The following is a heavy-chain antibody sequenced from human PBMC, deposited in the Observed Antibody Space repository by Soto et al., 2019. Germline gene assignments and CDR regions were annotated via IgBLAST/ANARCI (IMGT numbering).Heavy chain of an antibody. V-gene: IGHV1-18*01. J-gene: IGHJ4*02. D-gene: IGHD1-1*01. CDR1: GYTFTSYG. CDR3: ARGGGNWNANCAY. Sequence: QVQLVQSGAEVKKPGASVKVSCKASGYTFTSYGISWARQAPAQGLEWMGWISAYNGNTNYAQKLQGRGTTTTNTSTSPAYMALRSLRSDDTAVYSCARGGGNWNANCAYWGQGTLVTVSS. CDR2: ISAYNGNT.